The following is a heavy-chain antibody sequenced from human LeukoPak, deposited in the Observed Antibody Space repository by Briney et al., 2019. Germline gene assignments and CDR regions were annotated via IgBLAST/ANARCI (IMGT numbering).Heavy chain of an antibody. D-gene: IGHD3-3*01. CDR3: ATNSSDFWSAPPDY. CDR1: GFTFSSYS. V-gene: IGHV3-21*01. Sequence: GGSLRLSCAASGFTFSSYSMNWVRQAPGKGLEWVSSISSSSSYIYYADSVKGRFTISRDNAKNSLYLQMNSLRAEDTAVYYCATNSSDFWSAPPDYWGQGTLVTVSS. CDR2: ISSSSSYI. J-gene: IGHJ4*02.